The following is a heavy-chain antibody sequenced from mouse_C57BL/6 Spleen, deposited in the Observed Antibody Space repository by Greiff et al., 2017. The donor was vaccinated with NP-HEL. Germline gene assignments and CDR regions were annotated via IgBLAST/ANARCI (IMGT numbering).Heavy chain of an antibody. J-gene: IGHJ2*01. D-gene: IGHD4-1*01. CDR1: GFTFSDYY. V-gene: IGHV5-16*01. CDR2: INYDGSST. Sequence: VQLVESEGGLVQPGSSMKLSCTASGFTFSDYYMAWVRQVPEKGLEWVANINYDGSSTYYLDSLKSRFIISRDNAKNILYLQMSSLKSEDTATYYCARGTGTLFDYWGQGTTLTVSS. CDR3: ARGTGTLFDY.